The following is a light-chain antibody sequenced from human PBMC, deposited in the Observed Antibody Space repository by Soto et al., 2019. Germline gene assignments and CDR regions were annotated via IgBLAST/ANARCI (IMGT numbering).Light chain of an antibody. CDR1: QSVNYY. J-gene: IGKJ1*01. CDR2: DAS. CDR3: QQRGNWPRT. V-gene: IGKV3-11*01. Sequence: EIVLTQSPATLSLSPGERATLSCRASQSVNYYLAWYQQKPGQAPRLLLYDASNRATGIPARFSGSGSGTDFTLTISRLEREDFVVYYCQQRGNWPRTFGQGTKVEIK.